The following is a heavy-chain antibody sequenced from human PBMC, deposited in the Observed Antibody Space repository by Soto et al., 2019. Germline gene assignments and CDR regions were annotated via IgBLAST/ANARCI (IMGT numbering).Heavy chain of an antibody. J-gene: IGHJ6*02. Sequence: ASVKVSCKASGGTFSSYAISWVRQAPGQGLEWMGGIIPIFGTANYAQKFQGRVTITADESTSTAYMELSSLRSEDTAVYYCARSHGFWSGYSPYYYGMDVWGQGTTVTVSS. CDR2: IIPIFGTA. D-gene: IGHD3-3*01. CDR1: GGTFSSYA. CDR3: ARSHGFWSGYSPYYYGMDV. V-gene: IGHV1-69*13.